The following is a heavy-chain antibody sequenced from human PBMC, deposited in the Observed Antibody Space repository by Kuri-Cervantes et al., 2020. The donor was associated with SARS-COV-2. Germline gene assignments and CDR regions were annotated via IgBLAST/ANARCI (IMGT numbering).Heavy chain of an antibody. Sequence: GGSLRLSCAASGFTFSSYAMHWVRQAPGKGLEWVAVISYDGSNKYYADSVKGRFTISRDNSKNTLYLQMNSLRAEDTAVYYCARDILSGIAVAGHAPRDYWGQGTLVTVSS. CDR1: GFTFSSYA. D-gene: IGHD6-19*01. CDR3: ARDILSGIAVAGHAPRDY. CDR2: ISYDGSNK. J-gene: IGHJ4*02. V-gene: IGHV3-30*01.